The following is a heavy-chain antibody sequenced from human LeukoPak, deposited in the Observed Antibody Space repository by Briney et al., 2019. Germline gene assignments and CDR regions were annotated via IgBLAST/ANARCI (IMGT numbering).Heavy chain of an antibody. J-gene: IGHJ4*02. Sequence: PSETLSLTCTVSGGSISSYYWSWIRQPPGKGLEWIGYIYYSGSTNYNPSLKSRVTISVDTSKNQFSLKLSSVTAADTAVYYCARHDYYGGDYWGQGTLVTVSS. CDR3: ARHDYYGGDY. CDR2: IYYSGST. CDR1: GGSISSYY. V-gene: IGHV4-59*08. D-gene: IGHD3-22*01.